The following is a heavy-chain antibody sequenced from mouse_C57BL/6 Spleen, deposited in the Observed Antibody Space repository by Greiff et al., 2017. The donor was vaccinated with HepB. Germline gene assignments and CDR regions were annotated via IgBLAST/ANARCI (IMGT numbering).Heavy chain of an antibody. D-gene: IGHD2-4*01. CDR2: IDPETGGT. Sequence: VQLQESGAELVRPGASVTLSCKASGYTFTDYEMHWVKQTPVHGLEWIGAIDPETGGTAYNQKFKGKAILTADKSSSTAYMELRSLTSEDSAVYYCTSYDYDDVAYWGQGTLVTVSA. J-gene: IGHJ3*01. V-gene: IGHV1-15*01. CDR3: TSYDYDDVAY. CDR1: GYTFTDYE.